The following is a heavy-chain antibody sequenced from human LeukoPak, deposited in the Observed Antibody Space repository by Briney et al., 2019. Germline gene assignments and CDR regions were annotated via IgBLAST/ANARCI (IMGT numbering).Heavy chain of an antibody. CDR3: ASRGGGRDIVVVPAATNWFDP. Sequence: SSETLSLTCTVSGGSINNGGYYWSWIRQHPGKGLEWIGYIYYSGSSYYNPSLRSRVTISVDTSKNQFSLKLSSVTAADTAVYYCASRGGGRDIVVVPAATNWFDPWGQGTLVTVSS. J-gene: IGHJ5*02. V-gene: IGHV4-31*03. CDR2: IYYSGSS. CDR1: GGSINNGGYY. D-gene: IGHD2-2*01.